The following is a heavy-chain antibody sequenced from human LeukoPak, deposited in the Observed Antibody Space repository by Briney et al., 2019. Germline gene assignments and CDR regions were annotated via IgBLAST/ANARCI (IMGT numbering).Heavy chain of an antibody. D-gene: IGHD3-16*01. CDR3: ARVGAAVFDY. CDR1: RGSLSSYY. V-gene: IGHV4-59*01. CDR2: IYYSGST. J-gene: IGHJ4*02. Sequence: SETLSLTCTVSRGSLSSYYWSWIRQPPGKGLEWIGYIYYSGSTNYNPSLKSRVTISVDTSKNQFSLKLSSVTAADTAVYYCARVGAAVFDYWGQGTLVTVSS.